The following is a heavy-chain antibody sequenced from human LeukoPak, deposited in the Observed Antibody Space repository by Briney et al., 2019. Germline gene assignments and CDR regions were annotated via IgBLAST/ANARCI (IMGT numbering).Heavy chain of an antibody. V-gene: IGHV1-18*01. Sequence: ASVKVSCKASGYTFTSYDISWVRQAPGQGLEWMGWISAYNGNTNYAQKLQGRVTMTTDTSTSTAYMELRSLRSDDTAVYYCARDRFYDFWSGYYMDVWGKGTTVTVSS. CDR2: ISAYNGNT. J-gene: IGHJ6*03. CDR1: GYTFTSYD. CDR3: ARDRFYDFWSGYYMDV. D-gene: IGHD3-3*01.